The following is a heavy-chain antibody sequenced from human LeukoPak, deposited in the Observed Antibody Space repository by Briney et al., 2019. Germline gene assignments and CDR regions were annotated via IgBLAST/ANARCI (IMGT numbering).Heavy chain of an antibody. CDR3: ARDYGDYAYYFDY. D-gene: IGHD4-17*01. V-gene: IGHV4-39*01. CDR1: GGSISSSSYY. CDR2: IYYSGST. Sequence: SETPSLTCTVSGGSISSSSYYWGWIRQPPGKGLEWIGSIYYSGSTYYNPSLKSRVTIPVDTSKNQFSLKLSSVTAADTAVYYCARDYGDYAYYFDYWGQGTLVTVSS. J-gene: IGHJ4*02.